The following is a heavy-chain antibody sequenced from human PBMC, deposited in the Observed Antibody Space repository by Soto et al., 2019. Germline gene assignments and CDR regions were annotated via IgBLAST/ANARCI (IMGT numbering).Heavy chain of an antibody. J-gene: IGHJ5*02. CDR3: ARGGPSVPGVFNGFAP. V-gene: IGHV4-59*02. CDR1: GASVCSYS. CDR2: IHYSGGT. Sequence: SETLSLTCSVAGASVCSYSWSWIRQTPGKGLEWIGYIHYSGGTNYTPSLRSRVTISVDTSKNQLSLNLTSLTAADAAVYYCARGGPSVPGVFNGFAPWGQGTLVTVSS. D-gene: IGHD3-10*02.